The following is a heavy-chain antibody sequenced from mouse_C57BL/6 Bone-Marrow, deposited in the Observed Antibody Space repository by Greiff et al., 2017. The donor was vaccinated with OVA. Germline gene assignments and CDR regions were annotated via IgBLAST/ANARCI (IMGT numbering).Heavy chain of an antibody. CDR2: IYPGDGDT. D-gene: IGHD1-1*01. Sequence: QVQLQQSGPELVKPGASVKISCKASGYAFSSSWMNWVKQRPGKGLEWIGRIYPGDGDTNYNGKFKGKATLTADKSSSTAYMQLSSLTSEDSAVYFCARERGDYGKGYWGQGTTLTVSS. J-gene: IGHJ2*01. V-gene: IGHV1-82*01. CDR1: GYAFSSSW. CDR3: ARERGDYGKGY.